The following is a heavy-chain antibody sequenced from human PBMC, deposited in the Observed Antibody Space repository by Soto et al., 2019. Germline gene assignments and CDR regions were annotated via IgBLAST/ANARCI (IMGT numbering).Heavy chain of an antibody. CDR2: VSAYNGNT. CDR3: SRGGCSWQPHEDY. J-gene: IGHJ4*02. CDR1: GFTFTSYG. Sequence: QVQLVQSGAEVKKPGASMKVSCKASGFTFTSYGISWVRQAPGQGLEWMGWVSAYNGNTHYAQKLQGRVTMTTDTSTTTAYMALRSLRSDDTAVYYCSRGGCSWQPHEDYWSQGTLVTVSS. V-gene: IGHV1-18*01. D-gene: IGHD2-15*01.